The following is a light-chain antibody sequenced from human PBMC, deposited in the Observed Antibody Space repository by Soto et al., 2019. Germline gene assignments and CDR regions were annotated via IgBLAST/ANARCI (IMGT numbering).Light chain of an antibody. CDR3: QQYCSSQYT. CDR1: QSVSSSY. V-gene: IGKV3-20*01. Sequence: EIVLTQSPGTLSLSPGERATLSCRASQSVSSSYLAWYQQKPGQAPRLLIYGASSRATGIPDRFSGSGSGTDFTLTISRLEPEDFAVYYCQQYCSSQYTFGQGTQLEIK. J-gene: IGKJ2*01. CDR2: GAS.